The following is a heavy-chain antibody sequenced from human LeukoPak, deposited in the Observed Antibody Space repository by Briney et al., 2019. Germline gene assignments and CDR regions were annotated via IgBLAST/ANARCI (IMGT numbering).Heavy chain of an antibody. CDR2: IKEDGTET. Sequence: GGSLRLSCVASGLNFNSRWMDWVRRAPGQGLEWVASIKEDGTETHYVDSVKGRFTISRDNAKNSLYLQMNSLRAEDTAVYYCAREAYYDFWSGYYGFHGMDVWGQGTTVTVSS. CDR1: GLNFNSRW. CDR3: AREAYYDFWSGYYGFHGMDV. V-gene: IGHV3-7*01. J-gene: IGHJ6*02. D-gene: IGHD3-3*01.